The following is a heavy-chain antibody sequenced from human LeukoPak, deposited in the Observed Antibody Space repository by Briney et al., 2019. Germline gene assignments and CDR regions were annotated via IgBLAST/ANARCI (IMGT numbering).Heavy chain of an antibody. CDR1: GGSMRSYY. CDR3: ARTKSGWYYSDY. V-gene: IGHV4-59*08. D-gene: IGHD6-19*01. CDR2: VYYSGTA. Sequence: SETLSLTCTVSGGSMRSYYWSWIRQPPGKGLELIGYVYYSGTANYNPSLESRVTILVDTSKNQFSLNLSSVTAADTAVYYCARTKSGWYYSDYWGQGTLVTVSS. J-gene: IGHJ4*02.